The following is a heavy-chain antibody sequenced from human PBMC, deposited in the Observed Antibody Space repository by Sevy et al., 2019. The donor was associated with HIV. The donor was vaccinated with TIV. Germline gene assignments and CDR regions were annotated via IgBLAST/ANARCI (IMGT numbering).Heavy chain of an antibody. CDR1: GFTLSNYS. J-gene: IGHJ6*02. D-gene: IGHD3-16*01. Sequence: GGSLRLSCAASGFTLSNYSMNWVRQAPGKGLEWVSSITSSSKFKYYADSLKGRLTISRDDAKNSVFLQINSLRVEDTAVYYCARAGGLVDGGMDVWGQGATVTVSS. V-gene: IGHV3-21*01. CDR2: ITSSSKFK. CDR3: ARAGGLVDGGMDV.